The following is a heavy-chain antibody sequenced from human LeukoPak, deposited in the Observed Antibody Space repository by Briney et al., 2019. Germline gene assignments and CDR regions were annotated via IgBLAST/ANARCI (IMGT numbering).Heavy chain of an antibody. CDR1: GYTFTGYY. CDR2: INPNSGGT. CDR3: ASGDDSSGYYDAFDI. J-gene: IGHJ3*02. Sequence: ASVKVSCKASGYTFTGYYMHWVRQAPGQGLERMGWINPNSGGTNYAQKFQGRVTMTRDTSISTAYMELSRLRSDDTAVYYCASGDDSSGYYDAFDIWGQGTMVTVSS. D-gene: IGHD3-22*01. V-gene: IGHV1-2*02.